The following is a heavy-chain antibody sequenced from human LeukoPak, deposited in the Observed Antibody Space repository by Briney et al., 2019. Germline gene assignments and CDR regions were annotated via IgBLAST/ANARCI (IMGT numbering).Heavy chain of an antibody. Sequence: GGSLRLSCAASGFTFSSYAMHWVRQAPGKGLEWVAVISLDGNNEYYADSVKGRFSLSRDNSMNTLYLQLNSLRTEDTAMYYCASDLSGHWTYDYWGQGTLVTVSS. CDR2: ISLDGNNE. CDR1: GFTFSSYA. D-gene: IGHD1-1*01. J-gene: IGHJ4*01. CDR3: ASDLSGHWTYDY. V-gene: IGHV3-30-3*01.